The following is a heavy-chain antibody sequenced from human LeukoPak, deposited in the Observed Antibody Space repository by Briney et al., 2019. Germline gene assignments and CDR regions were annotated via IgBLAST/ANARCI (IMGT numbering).Heavy chain of an antibody. CDR3: AKDRGWLHPEYYFDY. Sequence: GGSLRLSCAASGFTFSSYGMHWVRQAPGKGLEWVAFIRYDGSNKYYADSVKGRLTISRDNSNNTLYLQMNSLRAEDTAVYYCAKDRGWLHPEYYFDYWGQGTLVTVSS. V-gene: IGHV3-30*02. J-gene: IGHJ4*02. CDR2: IRYDGSNK. CDR1: GFTFSSYG. D-gene: IGHD5-24*01.